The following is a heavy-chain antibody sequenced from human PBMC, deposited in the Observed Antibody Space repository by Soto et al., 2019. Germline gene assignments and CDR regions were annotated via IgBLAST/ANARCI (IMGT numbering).Heavy chain of an antibody. Sequence: SVKVSFKASGGTFSSYAISWLRQAPGQGLEWMGGIIPIFGTANYAQKFQGRVTITADESTSTAYMELSSLRSEDTAVYYCARGSIVVVVAATLSHGAFDIWGQGTMVTVSS. CDR1: GGTFSSYA. CDR3: ARGSIVVVVAATLSHGAFDI. V-gene: IGHV1-69*13. D-gene: IGHD2-15*01. J-gene: IGHJ3*02. CDR2: IIPIFGTA.